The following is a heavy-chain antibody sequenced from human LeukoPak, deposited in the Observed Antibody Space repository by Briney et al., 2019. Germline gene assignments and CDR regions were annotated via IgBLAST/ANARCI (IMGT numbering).Heavy chain of an antibody. CDR2: IQYSGST. D-gene: IGHD5-18*01. CDR1: GGSLSSYY. J-gene: IGHJ4*02. CDR3: ARGREIGPWIRLDY. V-gene: IGHV4-59*01. Sequence: PSETLSLTCTVSGGSLSSYYWSWIRQPPGKGLEWIGYIQYSGSTKYNPSLKSRITISVDTSKNQFSLKMRSVTAADTAVYYCARGREIGPWIRLDYWGQGTLVTVSS.